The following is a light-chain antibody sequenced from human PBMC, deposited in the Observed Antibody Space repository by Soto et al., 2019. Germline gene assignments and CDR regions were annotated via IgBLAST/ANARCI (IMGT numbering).Light chain of an antibody. Sequence: IQMTQSPSTLSASVGDRVTITCRASQSISTWLAWYQQKPGKVPAVLSYRSSSLGGGIPPRFRGSGSGTEFTLTRSSRLLVDFATDYCLRYDTYPVTGGGGTRVEIK. V-gene: IGKV1-5*03. CDR1: QSISTW. CDR3: LRYDTYPVT. J-gene: IGKJ4*01. CDR2: RSS.